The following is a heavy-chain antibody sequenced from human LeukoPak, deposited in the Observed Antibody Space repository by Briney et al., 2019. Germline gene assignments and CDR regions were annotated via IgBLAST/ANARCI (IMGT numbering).Heavy chain of an antibody. V-gene: IGHV3-7*01. CDR2: IKTDGSET. CDR1: GFSFSNYW. J-gene: IGHJ4*02. D-gene: IGHD3-10*01. CDR3: VSAIRGSPIDY. Sequence: GWSLRLSCAASGFSFSNYWMGWVRQAPGKGLACVANIKTDGSETYYVDSVKGRFTISRDNAKNSLFLQMNSLRAEDTAIYYCVSAIRGSPIDYWGQGTLVSVPS.